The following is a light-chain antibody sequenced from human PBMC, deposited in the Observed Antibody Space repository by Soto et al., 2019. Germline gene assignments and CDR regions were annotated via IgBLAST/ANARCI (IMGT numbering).Light chain of an antibody. CDR3: QQYGTSPIT. V-gene: IGKV3-20*01. J-gene: IGKJ5*01. CDR2: GSS. CDR1: QSVSRR. Sequence: ESVLTQSPGTLSLSPGERATLSCRASQSVSRRLAWYQHKPGQAPRLLISGSSSRATGIPDRFSGSGSGTDFTLTISRLEPEDFALYYCQQYGTSPITFGQGTRLEIK.